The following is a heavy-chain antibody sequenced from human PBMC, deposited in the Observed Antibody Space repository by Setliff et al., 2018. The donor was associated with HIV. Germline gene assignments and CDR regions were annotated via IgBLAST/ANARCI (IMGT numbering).Heavy chain of an antibody. Sequence: SETLSLTCTVSGGSISSEDYYWTWIRQPAGKTLEWIGRTSVSGSATYNPSLKSRVTISIATSKGQSSLRLHSVTAADTAVYYCARVPVAGTARGVFDIWGQGTMVTVSS. CDR2: TSVSGSA. J-gene: IGHJ3*02. CDR3: ARVPVAGTARGVFDI. V-gene: IGHV4-61*02. D-gene: IGHD6-19*01. CDR1: GGSISSEDYY.